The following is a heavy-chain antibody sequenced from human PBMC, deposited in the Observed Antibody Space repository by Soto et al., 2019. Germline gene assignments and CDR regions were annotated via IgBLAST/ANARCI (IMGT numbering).Heavy chain of an antibody. CDR2: ISGSGGST. V-gene: IGHV3-23*01. CDR3: GKDSSNWQYYHYYGMDV. D-gene: IGHD6-13*01. J-gene: IGHJ6*02. CDR1: GFTFSSYA. Sequence: EVQLLESGGGLVQPGGSLRLSCAASGFTFSSYAMSWVRQAPGKGLEWVSAISGSGGSTYYADSVKGRFTISRDNSKNTLYQQMNSLRTEDTGVYYCGKDSSNWQYYHYYGMDVWGQGTTVTVSS.